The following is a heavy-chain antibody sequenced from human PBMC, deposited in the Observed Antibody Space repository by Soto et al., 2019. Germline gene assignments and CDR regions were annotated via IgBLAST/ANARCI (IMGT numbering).Heavy chain of an antibody. V-gene: IGHV1-46*03. CDR1: GYTFTSYY. J-gene: IGHJ3*02. CDR2: INPSGGSI. D-gene: IGHD2-15*01. Sequence: ASVKVSCKASGYTFTSYYMHWVRQAPGQGLEWMGIINPSGGSISYAQKFQGRVTMTRDTSTSTVYMELSSLRSEDTAVYYCARGPGDIVVVVAASRRSRHSAFDIWGQGTMVTVSS. CDR3: ARGPGDIVVVVAASRRSRHSAFDI.